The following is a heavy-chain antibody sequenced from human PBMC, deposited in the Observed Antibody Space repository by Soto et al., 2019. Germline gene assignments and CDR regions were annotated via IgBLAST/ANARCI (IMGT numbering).Heavy chain of an antibody. Sequence: QVQLVESGGGVVQPGRSLRLSCAASGFTFSSYGMHWVRQAPGKGLEWVAVISYDGSNKYYADSVKGRFTISRDNSKNTLYLQMNSLRAEDTAVYYCAKGRIDYGDFGGVYWGQGTLVTVSS. CDR3: AKGRIDYGDFGGVY. D-gene: IGHD4-17*01. V-gene: IGHV3-30*18. CDR1: GFTFSSYG. CDR2: ISYDGSNK. J-gene: IGHJ4*02.